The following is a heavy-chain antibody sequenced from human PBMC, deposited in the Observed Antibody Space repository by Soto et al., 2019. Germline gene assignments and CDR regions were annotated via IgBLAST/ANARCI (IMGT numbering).Heavy chain of an antibody. V-gene: IGHV1-58*01. J-gene: IGHJ6*02. CDR1: GFTSSRSA. Sequence: SVKVSCKSFGFTSSRSAVQWVRQARGQRLEWIGWVVVGSGYTNYAQKFQERVTLTTDMPTSTVYMELSSLRSDDTGVYYCTAPTVTTPGYYYGADVWGQGTTVTVSS. CDR3: TAPTVTTPGYYYGADV. CDR2: VVVGSGYT. D-gene: IGHD4-17*01.